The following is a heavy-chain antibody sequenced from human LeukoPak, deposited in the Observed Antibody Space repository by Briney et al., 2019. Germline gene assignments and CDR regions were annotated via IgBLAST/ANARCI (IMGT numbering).Heavy chain of an antibody. V-gene: IGHV3-48*03. CDR3: ARAYTFGGVIVAFDY. D-gene: IGHD3-16*02. CDR1: GSTFSSYE. CDR2: ISTSGTTI. Sequence: PGGSLRLSCAASGSTFSSYEMNWVRQAPGKGLEWVSYISTSGTTIYYADSVKGRFTISRDNAKNSLYLQMNSLRAEDTAVYYCARAYTFGGVIVAFDYWGQGTLVTVSS. J-gene: IGHJ4*02.